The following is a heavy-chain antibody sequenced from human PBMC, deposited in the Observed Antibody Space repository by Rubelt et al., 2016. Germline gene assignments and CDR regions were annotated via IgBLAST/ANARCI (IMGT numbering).Heavy chain of an antibody. CDR2: IIPIFGTA. Sequence: QVQLVQSGAEVKKPGSSVKVSCKASGGTFSSYAISWVRQAPGQGLEWMGGIIPIFGTANYAQKFQGRVTITADESTSTAYRGLSSLSSEDTAVYYCASPAIVVVPAAITDYYYGMDVWGQGTTVTVSS. D-gene: IGHD2-2*02. CDR1: GGTFSSYA. CDR3: ASPAIVVVPAAITDYYYGMDV. V-gene: IGHV1-69*01. J-gene: IGHJ6*02.